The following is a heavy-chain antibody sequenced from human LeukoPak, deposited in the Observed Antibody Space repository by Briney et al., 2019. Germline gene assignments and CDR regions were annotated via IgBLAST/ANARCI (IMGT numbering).Heavy chain of an antibody. CDR3: AKSAYLKGYCSSTSCYPGDYFDY. CDR2: ISYDGSNK. V-gene: IGHV3-30*18. CDR1: GFTFSSYG. J-gene: IGHJ4*02. Sequence: GRSLRLSCAASGFTFSSYGMHWVRQAPGKGLEWVAVISYDGSNKYYADSVKGRFTISRDNSKNTLYLQMNSLRAEDTAVYYCAKSAYLKGYCSSTSCYPGDYFDYWGQGTLVTVSS. D-gene: IGHD2-2*01.